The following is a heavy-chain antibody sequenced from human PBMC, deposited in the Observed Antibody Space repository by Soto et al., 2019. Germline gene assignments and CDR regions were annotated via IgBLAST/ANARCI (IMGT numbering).Heavy chain of an antibody. CDR2: IWYDGSNE. J-gene: IGHJ6*02. CDR1: GFIFSSYG. V-gene: IGHV3-33*01. CDR3: ARDQLTSVAHYYGMDV. D-gene: IGHD1-1*01. Sequence: QVQLVESGGGVVQPGRSLRLSCAASGFIFSSYGMHWVRQTPGKGLEWVAVIWYDGSNEYYADSVKGRFTISRDNSKNTLYLQMNSLRAEDTAVYYCARDQLTSVAHYYGMDVWGQVTTVTVSS.